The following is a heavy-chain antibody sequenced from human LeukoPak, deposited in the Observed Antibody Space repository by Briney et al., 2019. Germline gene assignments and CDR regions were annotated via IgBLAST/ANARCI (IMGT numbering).Heavy chain of an antibody. D-gene: IGHD3-16*01. CDR2: VSAYNGNT. CDR1: GYTFTSYG. Sequence: ASVKVSCKASGYTFTSYGISWVRQAPGQGLEWMGWVSAYNGNTNYAQKLQGRVTMTTDTSTSTAYMELRSLRSDDTAVYYCARDRTSYDYVWGSYYYYMDVWGKGTTVTISS. J-gene: IGHJ6*03. V-gene: IGHV1-18*01. CDR3: ARDRTSYDYVWGSYYYYMDV.